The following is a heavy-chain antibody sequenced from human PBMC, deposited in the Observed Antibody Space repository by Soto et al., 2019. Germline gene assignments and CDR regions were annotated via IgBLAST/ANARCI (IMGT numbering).Heavy chain of an antibody. CDR1: GGSISSGGYY. V-gene: IGHV4-31*03. CDR2: IYYSGST. CDR3: ARSVFP. J-gene: IGHJ5*02. Sequence: QVQLQESGPGLVKPSQTLSLTCTVSGGSISSGGYYCTWVRKHPVKGLELIGYIYYSGSTYYTPALKSRVTISVDTSKNQFSRKLSSVTAADTAVYYCARSVFPWGQGTLVTVSS.